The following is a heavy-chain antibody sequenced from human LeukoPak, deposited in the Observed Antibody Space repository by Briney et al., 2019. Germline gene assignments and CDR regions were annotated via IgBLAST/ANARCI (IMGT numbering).Heavy chain of an antibody. Sequence: GGSLRLSCAASGFTFSSYAMSWVRQPPGKGLEWVSTVTTDTGPTYYTDSVKGRFTVSRDSSKNTLYLQMNSLRAEDTAVYFCARRMTATSKCFDYWGQGTLVTVSS. V-gene: IGHV3-23*01. J-gene: IGHJ4*02. D-gene: IGHD2/OR15-2a*01. CDR1: GFTFSSYA. CDR3: ARRMTATSKCFDY. CDR2: VTTDTGPT.